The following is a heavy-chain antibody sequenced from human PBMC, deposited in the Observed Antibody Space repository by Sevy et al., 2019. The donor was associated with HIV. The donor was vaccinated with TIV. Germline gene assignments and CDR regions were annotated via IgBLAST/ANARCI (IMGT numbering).Heavy chain of an antibody. CDR3: ARDEGLSDIDYYYGMDV. Sequence: GGSLRLSCAASGFTISSYWMSWVRQAPGKGLEWVANIKQDGSEKYYVDSVKGRFTISRDNAKNSLYLQMNSLRAEDTAVYYCARDEGLSDIDYYYGMDVWGQGTTVTVSS. CDR2: IKQDGSEK. J-gene: IGHJ6*02. V-gene: IGHV3-7*01. D-gene: IGHD2-15*01. CDR1: GFTISSYW.